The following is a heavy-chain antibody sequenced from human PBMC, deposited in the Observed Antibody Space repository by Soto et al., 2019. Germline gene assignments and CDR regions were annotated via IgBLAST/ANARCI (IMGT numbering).Heavy chain of an antibody. D-gene: IGHD2-2*01. CDR1: GFTLSSYS. CDR2: ISSSSSYI. J-gene: IGHJ6*02. CDR3: ARDKVVPAAYYGMDV. Sequence: GGSLRLSCAASGFTLSSYSMNWVRQAPGKGLEWVSSISSSSSYIYYADSVKGRFTISRDNAKNSLYLQMNSLRAEDTAVYYCARDKVVPAAYYGMDVWGQGTTVTVSS. V-gene: IGHV3-21*01.